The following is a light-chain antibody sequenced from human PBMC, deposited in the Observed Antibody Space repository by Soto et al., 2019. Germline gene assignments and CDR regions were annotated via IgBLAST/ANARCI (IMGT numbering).Light chain of an antibody. J-gene: IGKJ1*01. Sequence: DIQMTQSPSSLSASVGDRVTITCRASQGISNYLAWYQQKPGKVPKLLIYAASTLQSGVPSRFSGSGSGTDFTLTFSSLQPEDVATYYCQKYNGAPWTFGQGTKVEIE. CDR1: QGISNY. V-gene: IGKV1-27*01. CDR2: AAS. CDR3: QKYNGAPWT.